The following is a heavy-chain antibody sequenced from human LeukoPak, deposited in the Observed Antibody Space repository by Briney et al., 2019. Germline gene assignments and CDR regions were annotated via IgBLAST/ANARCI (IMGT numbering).Heavy chain of an antibody. D-gene: IGHD4-17*01. CDR3: AREVATRRTTVILDAFDI. CDR2: MNPNSGNT. J-gene: IGHJ3*02. Sequence: GASVKVSCKASGYTFTSYDINWVRQATGQGLEWMGWMNPNSGNTGYAQKFQGRFTMTRNTSISTAYMELSSLRSEDTAVYYCAREVATRRTTVILDAFDIWGQGTMVTVSS. V-gene: IGHV1-8*01. CDR1: GYTFTSYD.